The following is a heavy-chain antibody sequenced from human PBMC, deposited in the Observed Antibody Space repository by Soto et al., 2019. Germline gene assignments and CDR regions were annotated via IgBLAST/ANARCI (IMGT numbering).Heavy chain of an antibody. D-gene: IGHD6-19*01. CDR1: GGSTSSHI. CDR2: INHSGSA. V-gene: IGHV4-34*01. Sequence: SETLSLTCSDSGGSTSSHIWTWIRQTPGKGLQWIGQINHSGSASYNPSLKSRVTISVHTSNSQFSLELSSVTAADTAVYYCARGLITGSHYSGGWYYFDSWGQGTQVTVSS. CDR3: ARGLITGSHYSGGWYYFDS. J-gene: IGHJ4*02.